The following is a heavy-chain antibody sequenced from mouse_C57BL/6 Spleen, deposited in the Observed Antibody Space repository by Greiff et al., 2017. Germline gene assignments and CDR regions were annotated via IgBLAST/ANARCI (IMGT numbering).Heavy chain of an antibody. J-gene: IGHJ1*03. CDR1: GYTFTSYW. CDR2: IDPSDSYT. CDR3: ARGGVTTEWYFDV. Sequence: QVQLKQPGAELVMPGASVKLSCKASGYTFTSYWMHWVKQRPGQGLEWIGEIDPSDSYTNYNQKFKGKSTLTVDKSSSTAYMQLSSLTSEDSAVYYCARGGVTTEWYFDVWGTGTTVTVSS. D-gene: IGHD2-2*01. V-gene: IGHV1-69*01.